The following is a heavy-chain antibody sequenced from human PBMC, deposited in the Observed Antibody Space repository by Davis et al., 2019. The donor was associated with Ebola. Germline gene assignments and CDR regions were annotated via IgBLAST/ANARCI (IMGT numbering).Heavy chain of an antibody. CDR1: GFTFSSYG. V-gene: IGHV3-30*18. D-gene: IGHD1-14*01. CDR3: VNPPTDHTVGY. Sequence: PGGSLRLSCAASGFTFSSYGMHWVRQAPGKGLEWVAVISYDGSNKYYADSVKGRFTISRDNSKNTLYLQMNSLRAEDTAVYYCVNPPTDHTVGYWGQGTLVTVSS. CDR2: ISYDGSNK. J-gene: IGHJ4*02.